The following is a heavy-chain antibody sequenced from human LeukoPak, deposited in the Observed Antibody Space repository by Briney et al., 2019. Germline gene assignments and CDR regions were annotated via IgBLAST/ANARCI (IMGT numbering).Heavy chain of an antibody. V-gene: IGHV4-39*07. CDR1: GGSISSSSYY. CDR2: IYYSGST. J-gene: IGHJ4*02. CDR3: TLGPQSYSSSWL. Sequence: SETLSLTCTVSGGSISSSSYYWGWIRQPPGKGLEWIGSIYYSGSTCYNPSLKSRVTISVDTSKSQFSLKLSSVTAADTAVYYCTLGPQSYSSSWLWGQGTLVTVSS. D-gene: IGHD6-13*01.